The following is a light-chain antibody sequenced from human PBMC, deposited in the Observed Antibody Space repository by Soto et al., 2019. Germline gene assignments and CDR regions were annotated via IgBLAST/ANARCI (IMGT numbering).Light chain of an antibody. CDR1: QSISRW. J-gene: IGKJ1*01. CDR3: QQYNSYSPT. V-gene: IGKV1-5*01. CDR2: DAS. Sequence: DIQITQSPSTLSASVGDRVTITCRASQSISRWLAWHQQKPGKAPKLLIYDASSLESGVPSRFSGSGSGTEFTLTISSXQPDDFATYYCQQYNSYSPTFGQGTKVDIK.